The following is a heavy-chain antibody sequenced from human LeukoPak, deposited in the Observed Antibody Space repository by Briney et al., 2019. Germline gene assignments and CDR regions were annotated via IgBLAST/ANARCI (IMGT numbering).Heavy chain of an antibody. CDR3: ARGGFITIFGAHYWFDP. CDR2: IIPIFGTA. D-gene: IGHD3-3*01. CDR1: GGTFSSYA. J-gene: IGHJ5*02. Sequence: GASVKVSCKASGGTFSSYAISWVRQAPGQGLEWMGGIIPIFGTANYAQKFQGRVTITADESTSTAYMELSSLRSEDTAVYYCARGGFITIFGAHYWFDPWGQGTLVTVSS. V-gene: IGHV1-69*13.